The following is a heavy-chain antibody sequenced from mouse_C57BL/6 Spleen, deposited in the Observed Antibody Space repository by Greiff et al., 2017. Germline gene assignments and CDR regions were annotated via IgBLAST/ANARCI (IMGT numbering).Heavy chain of an antibody. CDR3: ARDDYDGASWFAY. Sequence: DVKLVESGGGLVKPGGSLKLSCAASGFTFSDYGMHWVRQAPEKGLEWVAYISSGSSTIYYADTVKGRFTISRDNAKNTLFLQMTSLRSEDTAMYYCARDDYDGASWFAYWGQGTLVTVSA. V-gene: IGHV5-17*01. CDR2: ISSGSSTI. D-gene: IGHD2-4*01. CDR1: GFTFSDYG. J-gene: IGHJ3*01.